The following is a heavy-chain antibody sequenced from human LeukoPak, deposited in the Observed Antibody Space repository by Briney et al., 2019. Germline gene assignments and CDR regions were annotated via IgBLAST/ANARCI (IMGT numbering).Heavy chain of an antibody. Sequence: GGSLRLSCAASGFTFSDYYMNWIRQAPGKGLEWVSYISNSGSTIYYADSVKGRFTISRDNAKNSLYLQMNSLRAEDTAVYYCARERDAFDIWGQGTMVTVSS. CDR3: ARERDAFDI. J-gene: IGHJ3*02. CDR1: GFTFSDYY. CDR2: ISNSGSTI. V-gene: IGHV3-11*01.